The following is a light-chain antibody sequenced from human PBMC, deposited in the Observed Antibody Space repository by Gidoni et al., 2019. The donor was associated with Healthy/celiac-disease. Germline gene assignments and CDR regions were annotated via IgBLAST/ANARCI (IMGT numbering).Light chain of an antibody. CDR2: DVS. V-gene: IGLV2-11*01. CDR1: SSDVGGYNY. Sequence: GLTQPRSVSGSPGQSVTISCTGTSSDVGGYNYVSWYQQHPGKAPKLMIYDVSKRPSGVPDRFSGSKSGNTASLTISGLQAEDEADYYCCSYAGSYTVVFGGGTKLTVL. CDR3: CSYAGSYTVV. J-gene: IGLJ2*01.